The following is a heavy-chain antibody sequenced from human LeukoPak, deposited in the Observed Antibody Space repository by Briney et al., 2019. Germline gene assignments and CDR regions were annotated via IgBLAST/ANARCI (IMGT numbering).Heavy chain of an antibody. D-gene: IGHD3-16*02. CDR2: INHSGST. CDR1: GGSFSGYY. J-gene: IGHJ5*02. Sequence: SETLSLTCAVYGGSFSGYYWSWIRQPPGKGLEWIGEINHSGSTNYNPSLKSRVTISVDTSKNQFSLKLSSVTAADTAVYYCARGGYYVWGSYRYNWFDPWGQGTLVTVSS. CDR3: ARGGYYVWGSYRYNWFDP. V-gene: IGHV4-34*01.